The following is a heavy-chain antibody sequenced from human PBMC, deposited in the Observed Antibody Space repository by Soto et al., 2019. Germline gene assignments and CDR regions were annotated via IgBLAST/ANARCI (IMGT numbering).Heavy chain of an antibody. V-gene: IGHV4-39*02. D-gene: IGHD3-10*01. J-gene: IGHJ4*02. Sequence: PSETLSLTCSVSGYSISSGDSYWVWIRQPPGKGLEWIASIHYSGSTYYNPSLRSRVTISVDTSQNQFSLKLSSVTAADTAVFYCARDLGDHYTPPKDWGQGTMVTVSS. CDR1: GYSISSGDSY. CDR2: IHYSGST. CDR3: ARDLGDHYTPPKD.